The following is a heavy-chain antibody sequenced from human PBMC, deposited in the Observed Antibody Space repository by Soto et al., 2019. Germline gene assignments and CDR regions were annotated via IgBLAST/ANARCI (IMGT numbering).Heavy chain of an antibody. J-gene: IGHJ5*02. CDR1: GGSISSGGYS. D-gene: IGHD6-19*01. V-gene: IGHV4-30-2*01. Sequence: SETLSLTCAVSGGSISSGGYSWSWIRQPPGKGLEWIGYIYHSGSTYYNPSLKSRVTISVDRSKNQFSLKLSSVTAADTAVYYCARAIAVAAHGRWFDPWGQGTLVTVSS. CDR2: IYHSGST. CDR3: ARAIAVAAHGRWFDP.